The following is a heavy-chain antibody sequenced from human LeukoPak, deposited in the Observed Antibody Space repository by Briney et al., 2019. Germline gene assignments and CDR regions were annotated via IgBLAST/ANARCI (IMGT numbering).Heavy chain of an antibody. CDR3: AREGQQWLGLWRPPYYFDY. D-gene: IGHD6-19*01. Sequence: SETLSLTRTVSGGSISSYYWSWIRQPAGKGLEWIGRIYTSGSTNYNPSLKSRVTMSVDTSKNQFSLKLSSVTAADTAVYYCAREGQQWLGLWRPPYYFDYWGQGTLVTVSS. J-gene: IGHJ4*02. CDR1: GGSISSYY. CDR2: IYTSGST. V-gene: IGHV4-4*07.